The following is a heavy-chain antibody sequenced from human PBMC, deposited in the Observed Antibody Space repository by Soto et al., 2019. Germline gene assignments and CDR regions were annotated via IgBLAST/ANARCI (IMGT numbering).Heavy chain of an antibody. D-gene: IGHD4-17*01. V-gene: IGHV4-59*11. Sequence: PXXTLSLPYTVSGGNIIDPCCRWIRQPPGKGLDWIGHIYYSGNTNYNPSLKSRVTISVDTSKDQLSLRLTSVTAADTAVYYCARLTTYGGYDNWGQGTLVTVSS. J-gene: IGHJ4*02. CDR3: ARLTTYGGYDN. CDR2: IYYSGNT. CDR1: GGNIIDPC.